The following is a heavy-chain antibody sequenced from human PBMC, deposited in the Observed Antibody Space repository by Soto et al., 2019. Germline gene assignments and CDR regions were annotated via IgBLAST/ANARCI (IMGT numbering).Heavy chain of an antibody. Sequence: GESLEIPCSGSGYSFTYHWITWVRQIPGEGLGWGGWLDPSDSPTNYSTSCQGHDTISAEKSITTAYLQSSSLKASDTAMYYCTKHASYFVSSGYLGSYWGQGTLVTVSS. CDR1: GYSFTYHW. J-gene: IGHJ4*02. CDR3: TKHASYFVSSGYLGSY. D-gene: IGHD3-22*01. CDR2: LDPSDSPT. V-gene: IGHV5-10-1*01.